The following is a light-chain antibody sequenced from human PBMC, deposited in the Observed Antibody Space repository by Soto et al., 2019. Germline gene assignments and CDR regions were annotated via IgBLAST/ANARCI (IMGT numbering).Light chain of an antibody. CDR1: QSVGSN. Sequence: EIVMTQSPATLSVSPGERATLSCRASQSVGSNLAWYQQKPGQAPRLLIYGASTRATGIPARFSGCGSGTEFTLTISSLQSKDFAMYYCQQYNNWPPDRTFGQGTKVEIK. V-gene: IGKV3-15*01. CDR3: QQYNNWPPDRT. CDR2: GAS. J-gene: IGKJ1*01.